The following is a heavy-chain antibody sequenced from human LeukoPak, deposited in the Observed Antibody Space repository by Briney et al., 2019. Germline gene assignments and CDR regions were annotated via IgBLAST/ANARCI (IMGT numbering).Heavy chain of an antibody. CDR2: IIPIFGTA. J-gene: IGHJ4*02. CDR1: GGTFSSYA. CDR3: ASRGAAGRGGYFDY. V-gene: IGHV1-69*13. Sequence: ASVKVSCKASGGTFSSYAISWVRQAPGQGLEWMGGIIPIFGTANYAQKFQGRVTITADESTSTAYMELSSLRSEDTAVYYCASRGAAGRGGYFDYWGQGTLVTVSS. D-gene: IGHD6-13*01.